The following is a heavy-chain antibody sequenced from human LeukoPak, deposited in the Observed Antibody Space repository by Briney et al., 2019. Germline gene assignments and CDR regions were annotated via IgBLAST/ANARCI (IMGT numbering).Heavy chain of an antibody. CDR3: ATTKYYDFWSGYYTETYFDY. J-gene: IGHJ4*02. V-gene: IGHV4-59*01. CDR1: VGSISSYY. CDR2: IYYSGST. D-gene: IGHD3-3*01. Sequence: KPSETLSLTCTVSVGSISSYYWSWIRQPPGKGLEWIGYIYYSGSTNYNPSLKSRVTISVDTSKNQFSLKLSSVTAADTAVYYCATTKYYDFWSGYYTETYFDYWGQGTLVTVSS.